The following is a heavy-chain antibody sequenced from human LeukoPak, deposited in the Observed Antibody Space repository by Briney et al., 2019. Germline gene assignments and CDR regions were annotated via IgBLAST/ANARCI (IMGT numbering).Heavy chain of an antibody. CDR2: IYYSGST. CDR1: GGSISSYY. V-gene: IGHV4-59*01. J-gene: IGHJ4*02. CDR3: ARVEELEAAALYY. Sequence: PSETLSLTCTVSGGSISSYYWSWIRQPPGKGLEWIGYIYYSGSTNYNPSLKSRVTISVDTSKNQFSLKLSSVTAADTAVYYCARVEELEAAALYYWGQGTLVTVSS. D-gene: IGHD6-13*01.